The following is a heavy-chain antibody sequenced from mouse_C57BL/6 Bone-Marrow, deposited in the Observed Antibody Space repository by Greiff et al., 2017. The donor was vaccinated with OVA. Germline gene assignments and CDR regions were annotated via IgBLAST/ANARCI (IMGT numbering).Heavy chain of an antibody. J-gene: IGHJ2*01. CDR3: ARYGSSYRYFDY. Sequence: QVQLQQPGPELVKPGASVKLSCKASGYTFTSYWMHWVKQRPGQGLEWIGNINPSNGGTNYNEKFKSKATLSVDKSSSTAYMQLSSLTSEDSAVYYCARYGSSYRYFDYWGQGTTLTVSS. CDR2: INPSNGGT. CDR1: GYTFTSYW. V-gene: IGHV1-53*01. D-gene: IGHD1-1*01.